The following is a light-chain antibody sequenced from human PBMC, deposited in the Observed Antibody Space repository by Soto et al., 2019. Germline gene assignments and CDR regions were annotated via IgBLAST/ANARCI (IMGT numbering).Light chain of an antibody. V-gene: IGKV1-9*01. Sequence: DIQLTPSPSFLSASVGDRVTITGRASQGISSYLAWYQQKPGKAPKLLIYAASTLQSGVPSRFSGSGSGTDFTFTISSLQAEDFATYYCLQDYSYPWTFGQGTKVDIK. J-gene: IGKJ1*01. CDR1: QGISSY. CDR3: LQDYSYPWT. CDR2: AAS.